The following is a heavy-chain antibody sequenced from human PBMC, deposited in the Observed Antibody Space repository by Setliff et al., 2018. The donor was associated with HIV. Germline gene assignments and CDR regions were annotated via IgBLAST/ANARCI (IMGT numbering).Heavy chain of an antibody. D-gene: IGHD1-7*01. V-gene: IGHV4-34*01. CDR3: ARDLYTWNYGKNYMDV. CDR1: GGSFSGYY. J-gene: IGHJ6*03. Sequence: PSETLSLTCAVYGGSFSGYYWSWIRQPPGKGLEWIGEINHSGSTNYNPSLKSRVTISVDTSKNQSSLKLSSVTAADTAVYYCARDLYTWNYGKNYMDVWGKGTTVTVS. CDR2: INHSGST.